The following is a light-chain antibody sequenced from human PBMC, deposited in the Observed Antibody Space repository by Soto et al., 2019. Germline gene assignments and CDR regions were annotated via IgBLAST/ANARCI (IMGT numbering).Light chain of an antibody. V-gene: IGKV3-20*01. J-gene: IGKJ1*01. CDR3: QQYTTSSWT. CDR2: GTS. CDR1: QSVSSSY. Sequence: IVLTQSPGTLSLSPGERATLSCRASQSVSSSYLAWYQQKPGQAPRLLIYGTSSRATGIPDRFSGSGSGTDFTLTISRLEPEDFAVYYCQQYTTSSWTFGQGTTGDIK.